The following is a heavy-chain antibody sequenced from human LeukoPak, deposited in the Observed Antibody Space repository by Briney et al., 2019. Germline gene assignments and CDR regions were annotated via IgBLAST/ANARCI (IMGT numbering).Heavy chain of an antibody. V-gene: IGHV3-21*01. CDR1: GFTFSSYG. CDR2: ISSDSTYI. CDR3: ARFETVSAKPFEY. D-gene: IGHD5/OR15-5a*01. J-gene: IGHJ4*02. Sequence: PGGSLRLSCAASGFTFSSYGMHWVRQAPGKGLEWVSSISSDSTYIFYADSVKGRFTISRDNAKNSLYLQMNSLGAEDTAVYYCARFETVSAKPFEYWGQGTLVTVSS.